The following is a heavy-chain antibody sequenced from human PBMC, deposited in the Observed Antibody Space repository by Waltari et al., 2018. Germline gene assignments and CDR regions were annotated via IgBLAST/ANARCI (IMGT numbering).Heavy chain of an antibody. CDR3: ARVDTAMVTNRVYYYYMDV. CDR2: IYTSGSP. D-gene: IGHD5-18*01. V-gene: IGHV4-4*07. CDR1: SGSISRYS. Sequence: VQLQESGPGLVKPSETLSLTFPVSSGSISRYSWSWIRQPAGKGMEWIGRIYTSGSPNYNPSLKSRVTMSVDTSKNQFSLKLSSVTAADTAVYYCARVDTAMVTNRVYYYYMDVWGKGTTVTVSS. J-gene: IGHJ6*03.